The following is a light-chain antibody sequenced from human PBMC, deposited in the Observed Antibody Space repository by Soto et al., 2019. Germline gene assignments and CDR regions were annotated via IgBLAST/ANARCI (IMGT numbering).Light chain of an antibody. CDR2: DVS. CDR3: SSYTTSNTRQIV. Sequence: QSVLTQPASVSGSPGQSITISCTGTSSNEGGYNYVSWYQHHPGKAPKLMIFDVSNRPSGVSNRFSGSKSGNTASLTISGLQPEDEADYYCSSYTTSNTRQIVFGTGTKVTVL. V-gene: IGLV2-14*03. CDR1: SSNEGGYNY. J-gene: IGLJ1*01.